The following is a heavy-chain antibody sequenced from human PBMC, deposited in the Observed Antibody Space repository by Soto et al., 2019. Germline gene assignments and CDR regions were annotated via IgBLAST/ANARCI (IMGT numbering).Heavy chain of an antibody. CDR3: ARGTKYYYQGMDV. V-gene: IGHV4-59*01. Sequence: SEALSLTCTVSGDSINKYYWTWIRQPPGKGLEWIGYIYDSGSTSYNPSLKSRLTISVDTSKNQFSLKLKSVTAADRAVYYCARGTKYYYQGMDVWGQGTTVTVSS. CDR1: GDSINKYY. J-gene: IGHJ6*02. CDR2: IYDSGST.